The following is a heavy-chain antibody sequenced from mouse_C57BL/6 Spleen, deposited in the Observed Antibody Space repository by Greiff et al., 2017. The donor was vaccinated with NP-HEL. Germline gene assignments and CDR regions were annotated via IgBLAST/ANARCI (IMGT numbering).Heavy chain of an antibody. V-gene: IGHV1-81*01. J-gene: IGHJ3*01. CDR2: IYPRSGTT. CDR3: SRVVITSVVAPPFAY. Sequence: QVQLQQSGAELARPGASVKLSCKASGYTFTSYGISWVKQRTGQGLEWIGEIYPRSGTTYYNEKFKGKATLTADKSSSTAYMELRSLTSEDSAVYFCSRVVITSVVAPPFAYWGQGTLVTVSA. D-gene: IGHD1-1*01. CDR1: GYTFTSYG.